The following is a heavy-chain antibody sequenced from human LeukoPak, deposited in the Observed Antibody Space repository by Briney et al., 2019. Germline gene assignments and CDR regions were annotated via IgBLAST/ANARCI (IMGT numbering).Heavy chain of an antibody. CDR3: ARSGAELGGLRFNLVDY. CDR1: GDSVSSNSAA. Sequence: SQTLSLTCAISGDSVSSNSAAWNWIRQSPSRGLEWLGRTYYRSKWYNDYAVSVKSRITINPDTSKNQFSLQLNSVTPEDTAVYYCARSGAELGGLRFNLVDYWGQGTLVTVSS. D-gene: IGHD5-12*01. V-gene: IGHV6-1*01. CDR2: TYYRSKWYN. J-gene: IGHJ4*02.